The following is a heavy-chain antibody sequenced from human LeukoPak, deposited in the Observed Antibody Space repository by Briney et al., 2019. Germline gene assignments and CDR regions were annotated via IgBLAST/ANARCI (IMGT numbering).Heavy chain of an antibody. CDR3: ARDWGGYCSGGSCYIFDY. J-gene: IGHJ4*02. V-gene: IGHV1-18*01. Sequence: ASVKVLCKASGYTFTSYGISWVRQAPGQGLEWMGWISAYSGNTNYAQKLQGRVTMTTDTSTRTAYMELRSLRSDDTAVYYCARDWGGYCSGGSCYIFDYWGQGTLVTVSS. D-gene: IGHD2-15*01. CDR1: GYTFTSYG. CDR2: ISAYSGNT.